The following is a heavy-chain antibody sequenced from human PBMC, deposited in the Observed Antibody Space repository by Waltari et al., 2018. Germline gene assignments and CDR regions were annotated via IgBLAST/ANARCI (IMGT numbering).Heavy chain of an antibody. V-gene: IGHV3-64*01. CDR1: GFTLSRYF. D-gene: IGHD6-6*01. J-gene: IGHJ3*02. CDR2: ISSNGGST. CDR3: ARVGSTSERDALEI. Sequence: EVQLVESGGGLVQPGGSLSLSCAASGFTLSRYFSPWVPRAQGKGLEYVSAISSNGGSTYYANSVKGRFTISRDNSKNTLYLQMGSLRVEDMAVYYCARVGSTSERDALEIWGQGTMVTVSS.